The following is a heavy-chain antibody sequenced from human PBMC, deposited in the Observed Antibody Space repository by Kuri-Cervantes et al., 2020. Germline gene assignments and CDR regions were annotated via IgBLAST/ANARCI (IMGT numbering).Heavy chain of an antibody. CDR3: ARSIVLMVYAMGY. V-gene: IGHV1-69*05. CDR2: IIPIFGTA. J-gene: IGHJ4*02. Sequence: SVKVSCKASGGTSSSYAISWVRQAPGQGLEWMGGIIPIFGTANYAQKFQGRVTITTDESTSTAHMELSSLRSEDTAVYYCARSIVLMVYAMGYWGQGTLVTVSS. D-gene: IGHD2-8*01. CDR1: GGTSSSYA.